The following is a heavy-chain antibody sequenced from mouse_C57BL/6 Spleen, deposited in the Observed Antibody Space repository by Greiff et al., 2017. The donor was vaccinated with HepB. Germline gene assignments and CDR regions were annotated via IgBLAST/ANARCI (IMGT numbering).Heavy chain of an antibody. V-gene: IGHV6-3*01. J-gene: IGHJ1*03. D-gene: IGHD1-1*01. CDR3: TVYGSSYWYFDV. CDR2: IRLKSDNYAT. CDR1: GFTFSNYW. Sequence: EVKVEESGGGLVQPGGSMKLSCVASGFTFSNYWMNWVRQSPEKGLEWVAQIRLKSDNYATHYAASVKGRFTISRDDSKSSVYLQMNNVRAEDTGMYYCTVYGSSYWYFDVWGTGTTVTVSS.